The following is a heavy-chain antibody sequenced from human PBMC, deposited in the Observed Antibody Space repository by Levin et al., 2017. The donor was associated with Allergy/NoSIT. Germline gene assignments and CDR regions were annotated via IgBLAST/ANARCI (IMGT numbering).Heavy chain of an antibody. J-gene: IGHJ6*02. CDR1: GFTFSSYA. CDR3: ARGNYYGLDV. V-gene: IGHV3-74*03. D-gene: IGHD3-10*01. CDR2: LHTDGSGT. Sequence: GESLKISCAASGFTFSSYAMHWVRQPPGKGLEWVSRLHTDGSGTTYADSVKGRFTISRDNAKNTLHLQMSSLRAEDTAVYYCARGNYYGLDVWGQGTTVTVSS.